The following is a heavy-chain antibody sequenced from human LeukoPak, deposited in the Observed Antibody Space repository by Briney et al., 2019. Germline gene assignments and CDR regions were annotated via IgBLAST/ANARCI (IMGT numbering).Heavy chain of an antibody. CDR1: GYIFAGYY. J-gene: IGHJ6*03. CDR2: INPNSGGT. D-gene: IGHD3-10*01. CDR3: ARVEDNYGSYYYYYMDV. Sequence: ASVKVSCKTSGYIFAGYYIHWVRQAPGQGLEWMGCINPNSGGTNYAQKFQGRVTMTRDTSISTAYMDLSRLRSDDTAVYFCARVEDNYGSYYYYYMDVWGKGTTVTVSS. V-gene: IGHV1-2*02.